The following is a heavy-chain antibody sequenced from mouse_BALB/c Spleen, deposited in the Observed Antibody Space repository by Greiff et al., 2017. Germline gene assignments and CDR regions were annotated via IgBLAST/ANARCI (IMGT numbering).Heavy chain of an antibody. CDR3: ARSDGSSPYYYAMDY. J-gene: IGHJ4*01. CDR2: ISYSGST. D-gene: IGHD1-1*01. Sequence: VQLKESGPGLVKPSQSLSLTCSVTGYSITSGYYWNWIRQFPGNKLEWMGYISYSGSTSYNPSLKSRISITRDTSKNQFFLQLNSVTTEDTATYYCARSDGSSPYYYAMDYWGQGTSVTVSS. V-gene: IGHV3-2*02. CDR1: GYSITSGYY.